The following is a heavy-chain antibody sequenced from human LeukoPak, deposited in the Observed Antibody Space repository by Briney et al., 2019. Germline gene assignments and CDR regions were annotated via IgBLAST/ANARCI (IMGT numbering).Heavy chain of an antibody. D-gene: IGHD3-22*01. CDR1: GGSISSGGYY. Sequence: SQTLSLTCTVSGGSISSGGYYWSWIRQHPGKGLEWIGYIYYSGSTYYNPSLKSRVTISVDTSKNQFSLKLSSVTAADTALYYCARHGEVSDYYDSSGYYFDYWGQGTLVTVSS. CDR2: IYYSGST. CDR3: ARHGEVSDYYDSSGYYFDY. V-gene: IGHV4-31*03. J-gene: IGHJ4*02.